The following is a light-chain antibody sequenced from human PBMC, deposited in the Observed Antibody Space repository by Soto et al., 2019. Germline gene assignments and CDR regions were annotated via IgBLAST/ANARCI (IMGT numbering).Light chain of an antibody. CDR1: QGVSSN. J-gene: IGKJ4*01. CDR2: GAS. CDR3: QQYNNFPVT. Sequence: EIVMTQSPVTLSVSPGERATLSCRASQGVSSNLAWYQQKPGQAPRLLIYGASTRAPGIPARFSGSGSGTEFTLTISSLQSEEFAVYYCQQYNNFPVTFGGGTKVEMK. V-gene: IGKV3-15*01.